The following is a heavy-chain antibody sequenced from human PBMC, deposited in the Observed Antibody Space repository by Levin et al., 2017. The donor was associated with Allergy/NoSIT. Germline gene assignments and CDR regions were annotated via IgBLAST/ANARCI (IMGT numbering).Heavy chain of an antibody. CDR3: ARHGIAAAHLDY. J-gene: IGHJ4*02. CDR2: IDPSDSYT. D-gene: IGHD6-13*01. V-gene: IGHV5-10-1*01. Sequence: GGSLRLSCKGSGYSFTSYWISWVRQMPGKGLEWMGRIDPSDSYTNYSPSFQGHVTISADKSISTAYLQWSSLKASDTAMYYCARHGIAAAHLDYWGQGTLVTVSS. CDR1: GYSFTSYW.